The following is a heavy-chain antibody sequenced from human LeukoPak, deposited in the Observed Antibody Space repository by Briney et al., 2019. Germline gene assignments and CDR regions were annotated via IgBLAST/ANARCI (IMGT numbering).Heavy chain of an antibody. CDR2: INPSDGST. V-gene: IGHV1-46*01. J-gene: IGHJ4*02. Sequence: GASVKVSCKASGYTFTSYYMHWVRQAPGQGLEWMGIINPSDGSTSYAQKFQGRVTMTRDTSTSTVYMELSSLRSEDTAVYYCARAAYYYDSSGYSTQKYYFDYWGQGTLVTVSS. D-gene: IGHD3-22*01. CDR1: GYTFTSYY. CDR3: ARAAYYYDSSGYSTQKYYFDY.